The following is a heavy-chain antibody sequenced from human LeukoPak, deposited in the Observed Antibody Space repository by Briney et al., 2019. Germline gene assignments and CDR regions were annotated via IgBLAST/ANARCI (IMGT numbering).Heavy chain of an antibody. V-gene: IGHV1-2*04. CDR1: GYTFTVYY. CDR3: ARVLFGSYDI. D-gene: IGHD3-3*01. J-gene: IGHJ3*02. Sequence: ASVNVSFTASGYTFTVYYMHWVRQAPGQGLEWMGWINPNSGGTNYAQKFQGWVTMTRDTSISTAYMELSRLRSDDTAVYYCARVLFGSYDIWGQGTMVTVSS. CDR2: INPNSGGT.